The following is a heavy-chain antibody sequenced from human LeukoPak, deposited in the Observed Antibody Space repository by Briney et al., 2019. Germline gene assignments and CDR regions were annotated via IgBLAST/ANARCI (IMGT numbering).Heavy chain of an antibody. CDR3: AKQGPYTVNSALHY. J-gene: IGHJ4*02. Sequence: GSLRLSCAASRFTFSSYVMNWVRQAPGKGLEWVSGISGSGGSTYYADSVKGRFTISRDNSKNTLYLQMNSLRAEDTAVYYCAKQGPYTVNSALHYWGQGTLVTVSS. D-gene: IGHD2-2*02. V-gene: IGHV3-23*01. CDR2: ISGSGGST. CDR1: RFTFSSYV.